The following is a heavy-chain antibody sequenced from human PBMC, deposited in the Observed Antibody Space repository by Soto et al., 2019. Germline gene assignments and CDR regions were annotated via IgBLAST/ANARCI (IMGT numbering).Heavy chain of an antibody. V-gene: IGHV3-11*01. CDR2: ISRDGNAI. CDR1: GFIFIDYY. Sequence: PGGSLRLSCAASGFIFIDYYMSWIRQAPGKGLEWLAYISRDGNAIFYADSVIGRFTVSRDNAKNSLFLQMDDLRAEDTAMFFCARGAVMSSLTKWFDPWGQGTLVTVSS. D-gene: IGHD2-21*01. CDR3: ARGAVMSSLTKWFDP. J-gene: IGHJ5*02.